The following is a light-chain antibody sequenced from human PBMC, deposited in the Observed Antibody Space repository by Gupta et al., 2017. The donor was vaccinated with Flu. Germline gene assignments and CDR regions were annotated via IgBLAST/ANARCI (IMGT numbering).Light chain of an antibody. J-gene: IGKJ3*01. CDR3: QQHNNWPPFT. CDR1: QSVSSN. CDR2: GAS. Sequence: EIVMTQSPATLSVSPGERATLSCRASQSVSSNLSWYQQKPGQAPRLLIFGASTRATGIPARFFGSGSGTEFTLTISSLQSEDFAVYYCQQHNNWPPFTFGPGTKVDIK. V-gene: IGKV3-15*01.